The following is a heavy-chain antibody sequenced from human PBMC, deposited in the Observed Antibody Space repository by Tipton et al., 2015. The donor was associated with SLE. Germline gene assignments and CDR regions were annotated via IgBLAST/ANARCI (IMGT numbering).Heavy chain of an antibody. Sequence: SLRLSCAASGFTFSSYGMHWVRPAPGKGLEWVAFIRYDGSNKYYADSVKGRFTISRDNSKNTLYLQMNSLRAEDTAVYYCAKDPAYVGYCSGGSCYALFYWGQGTLVTVSS. CDR3: AKDPAYVGYCSGGSCYALFY. J-gene: IGHJ4*02. D-gene: IGHD2-15*01. V-gene: IGHV3-30*02. CDR2: IRYDGSNK. CDR1: GFTFSSYG.